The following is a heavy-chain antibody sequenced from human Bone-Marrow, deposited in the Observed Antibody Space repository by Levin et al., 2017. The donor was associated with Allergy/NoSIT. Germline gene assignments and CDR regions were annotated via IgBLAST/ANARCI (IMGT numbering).Heavy chain of an antibody. Sequence: SGPTLVQPTQTLTLTCTFSGFSLTAGEVGVAWIRQPPGKALEWLAAIYGDDGKRFSPSLVSGLAITKDTSKNQVVLTMTNVDPVDTATYFCAHIRYNWGSHTFDFWGQGTQVTVSS. J-gene: IGHJ4*02. CDR2: IYGDDGK. CDR3: AHIRYNWGSHTFDF. D-gene: IGHD5-24*01. V-gene: IGHV2-5*02. CDR1: GFSLTAGEVG.